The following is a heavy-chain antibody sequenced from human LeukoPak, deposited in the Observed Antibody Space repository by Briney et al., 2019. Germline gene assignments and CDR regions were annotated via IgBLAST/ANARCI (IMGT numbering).Heavy chain of an antibody. J-gene: IGHJ4*02. Sequence: ASVKVSCKASGYTFTSYYMHWVRQAPGQGLEWMGIINPSGGSTSYAQKFQGRVTMTRDTSTSTVYMGLSSLRSEDTAVYYCARDSSSSSGLGDFDYWGQGTLVTVSS. CDR3: ARDSSSSSGLGDFDY. D-gene: IGHD6-6*01. CDR1: GYTFTSYY. CDR2: INPSGGST. V-gene: IGHV1-46*01.